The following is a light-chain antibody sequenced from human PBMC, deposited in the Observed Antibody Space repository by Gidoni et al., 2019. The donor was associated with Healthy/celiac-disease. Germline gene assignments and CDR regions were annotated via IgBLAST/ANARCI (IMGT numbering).Light chain of an antibody. CDR2: GKT. V-gene: IGLV3-19*01. J-gene: IGLJ2*01. CDR1: SLRSYY. Sequence: SSELTQDPAVAVALGQTVRITCQGDSLRSYYASCYQQKPGQAPVLVIYGKTNRPSGIPVRFSGSSSGNTASLTITWAQAEDEADYYCNSRDSSGNHHVVFGGGTKLTVL. CDR3: NSRDSSGNHHVV.